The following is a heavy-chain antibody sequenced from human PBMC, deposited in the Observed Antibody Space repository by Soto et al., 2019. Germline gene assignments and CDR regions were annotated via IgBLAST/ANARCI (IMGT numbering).Heavy chain of an antibody. CDR2: IAIAAVDT. Sequence: GGSLRLSWVASGFTFGAFAMTWVRQAPGKGLEWVSGIAIAAVDTYNAPAVKGRFTTSRDNSKNTLYLQMNSLRAEDTAVYYCSRYQNEVAAAIDYWAQGTLVTVSS. J-gene: IGHJ4*02. D-gene: IGHD6-25*01. CDR1: GFTFGAFA. V-gene: IGHV3-23*01. CDR3: SRYQNEVAAAIDY.